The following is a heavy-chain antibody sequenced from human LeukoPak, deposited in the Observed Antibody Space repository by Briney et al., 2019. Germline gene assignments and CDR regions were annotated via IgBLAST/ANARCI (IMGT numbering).Heavy chain of an antibody. CDR3: ARDLTGENYYDSSGYYHYYYYYGMDV. Sequence: IPSETLSLTCTVSGGSVSSGSCYWSWIRQPPGKGLEWIGYIYYSGSTNYNPSLKSRVTISVDTSKNQFSLKLSSVTAADTAVYYCARDLTGENYYDSSGYYHYYYYYGMDVWGQGTTVTVSS. V-gene: IGHV4-61*01. CDR2: IYYSGST. CDR1: GGSVSSGSCY. J-gene: IGHJ6*02. D-gene: IGHD3-22*01.